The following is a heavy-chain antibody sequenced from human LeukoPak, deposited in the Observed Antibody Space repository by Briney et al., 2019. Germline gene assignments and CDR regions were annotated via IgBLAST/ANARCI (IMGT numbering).Heavy chain of an antibody. CDR3: ASGVEYSSSICGNFYYFDY. V-gene: IGHV4-34*01. CDR1: GGSFSGYY. CDR2: INHSGST. Sequence: SETLSLTCAVYGGSFSGYYWSWIRQPPGKGLEWIGEINHSGSTNYNPSLKSRVTISVDTSKNQFSLKLSSVTAADTAVYYCASGVEYSSSICGNFYYFDYWGQGTLVTVSS. J-gene: IGHJ4*02. D-gene: IGHD6-6*01.